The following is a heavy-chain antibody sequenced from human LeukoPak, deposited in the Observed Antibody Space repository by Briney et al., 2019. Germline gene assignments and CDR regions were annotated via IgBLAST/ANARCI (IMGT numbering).Heavy chain of an antibody. CDR2: ISYEGSNK. D-gene: IGHD4-11*01. Sequence: GGPLRLSCAASGFTLSSYAMHWVRQAPGKGLEWVADISYEGSNKYYADSVKGRFTISRDNSKNTLYLKMNSLRAEDTAVYYCAKDSYGNPNRDAFDIWGQGTLVTVSS. CDR3: AKDSYGNPNRDAFDI. V-gene: IGHV3-30*04. CDR1: GFTLSSYA. J-gene: IGHJ3*02.